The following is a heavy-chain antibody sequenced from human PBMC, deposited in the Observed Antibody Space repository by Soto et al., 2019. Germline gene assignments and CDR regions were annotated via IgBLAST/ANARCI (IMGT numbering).Heavy chain of an antibody. CDR3: ARAEVTAVFGF. V-gene: IGHV3-23*01. CDR1: GFAFSNYA. CDR2: IRGNGDRT. Sequence: EEQLLESGGALVVPGGSLRLSCAASGFAFSNYAMTWVRQAPGKGLEWVSSIRGNGDRTYYAESVKGRVTISRDKSKSTLFQQMNSLRADDTAVYFWARAEVTAVFGFWGQGTRVTVSS. J-gene: IGHJ4*02. D-gene: IGHD2-21*02.